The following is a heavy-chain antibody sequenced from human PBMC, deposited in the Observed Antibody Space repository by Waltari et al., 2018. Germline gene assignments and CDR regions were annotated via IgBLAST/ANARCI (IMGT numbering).Heavy chain of an antibody. D-gene: IGHD3-3*01. V-gene: IGHV1-2*02. CDR1: GYTFSDYY. CDR3: ARDLFPNFWSGYGFDI. CDR2: INPKSGAT. J-gene: IGHJ3*02. Sequence: QVHLVQSGAEVKKPGASVRVSCKTSGYTFSDYYIYWVRQAPGQGLEWMGVINPKSGATNPAQKFQGRVTLTRDTSTSTVYMELLGLTSDDTAIYYCARDLFPNFWSGYGFDIWGQGTKVTVSS.